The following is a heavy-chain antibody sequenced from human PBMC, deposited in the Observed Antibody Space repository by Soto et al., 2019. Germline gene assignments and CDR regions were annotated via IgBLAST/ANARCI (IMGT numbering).Heavy chain of an antibody. CDR1: GGSISSYY. V-gene: IGHV4-59*12. J-gene: IGHJ4*02. CDR2: IYYSGST. D-gene: IGHD3-16*01. CDR3: ATEGEETPKYLDF. Sequence: PSETLSLTCTVSGGSISSYYWSWIRQPPGKGLEWIGYIYYSGSTNYNPSLKSRVTISVDTSKNQFSLKLNSMTAEDTAVYYCATEGEETPKYLDFWGRGTLVTVSS.